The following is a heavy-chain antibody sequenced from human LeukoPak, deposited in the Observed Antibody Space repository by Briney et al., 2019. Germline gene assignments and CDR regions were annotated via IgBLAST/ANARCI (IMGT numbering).Heavy chain of an antibody. CDR1: GGSISSYY. V-gene: IGHV4-59*01. Sequence: SETLSLTCTVSGGSISSYYWSWIRQPPGTGLEWIGYIYYSGSTNYNPSLKSRVTISVDTSKNQFSLKLSSVTAADTAVYYCARGGSYYYDSSGYSNWFDPWGQGTLVTVSS. CDR2: IYYSGST. D-gene: IGHD3-22*01. CDR3: ARGGSYYYDSSGYSNWFDP. J-gene: IGHJ5*02.